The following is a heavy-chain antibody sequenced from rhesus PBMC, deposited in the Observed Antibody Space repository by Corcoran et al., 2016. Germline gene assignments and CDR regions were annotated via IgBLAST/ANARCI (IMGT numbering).Heavy chain of an antibody. J-gene: IGHJ4*01. CDR3: ARNPIGCYSGSCIFDS. CDR2: FSCSGVST. D-gene: IGHD6-25*01. V-gene: IGHV4-173*01. CDR1: GGSISSNH. Sequence: QLQLQESGPGLVKPSETLSLTCAVSGGSISSNHWSWIRQSPGKGLEWIGRFSCSGVSTDYTPSLKSRVTMSTDTSNNQFSLKLTSVTAADTAVYYCARNPIGCYSGSCIFDSWGQGVLVTVSS.